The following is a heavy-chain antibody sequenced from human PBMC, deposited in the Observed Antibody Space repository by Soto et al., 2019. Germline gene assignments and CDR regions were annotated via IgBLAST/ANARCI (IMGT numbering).Heavy chain of an antibody. CDR3: ARHNGWLQDY. CDR1: GGSISSSSYY. J-gene: IGHJ4*02. Sequence: SETLSLTCTVSGGSISSSSYYWGWIRQPPGKGLEWIGSIYYSGSTYYNPSLKSRVTISVDTSKNQFSLKLSSVTAADTAVYYCARHNGWLQDYWAQGTLVTVSS. V-gene: IGHV4-39*01. D-gene: IGHD5-12*01. CDR2: IYYSGST.